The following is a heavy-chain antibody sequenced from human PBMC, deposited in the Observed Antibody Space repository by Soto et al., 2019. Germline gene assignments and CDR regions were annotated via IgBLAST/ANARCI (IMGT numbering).Heavy chain of an antibody. CDR1: GGSFSGYY. CDR3: ARVGGPSWGFFFYDY. Sequence: SETLSLTCAVYGGSFSGYYWSWIRQPPGKGLEWIGEINHSESTNYNPSLKSRVTISVDTSKNQFSLKLSSVTAAATAVYYCARVGGPSWGFFFYDYWGQGTLVTVSS. V-gene: IGHV4-34*01. CDR2: INHSEST. J-gene: IGHJ4*02. D-gene: IGHD3-10*01.